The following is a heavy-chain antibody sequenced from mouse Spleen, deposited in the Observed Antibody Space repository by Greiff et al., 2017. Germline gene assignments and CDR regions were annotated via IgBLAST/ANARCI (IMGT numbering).Heavy chain of an antibody. Sequence: QVQVQQSGTELVKPGASVKLSCKASGYTFTSYWMHWVKQRPGQGLEWIGNINPSNGGTNYNEKFKSKATLTVDKSSSTAYMQLSSLTSEDSAVYYCAREDYGERYFDVWGAGTTVTVSS. CDR2: INPSNGGT. CDR3: AREDYGERYFDV. D-gene: IGHD2-13*01. V-gene: IGHV1-53*01. CDR1: GYTFTSYW. J-gene: IGHJ1*01.